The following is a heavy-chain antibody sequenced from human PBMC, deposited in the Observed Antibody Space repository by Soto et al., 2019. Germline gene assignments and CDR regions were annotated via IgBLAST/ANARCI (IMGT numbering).Heavy chain of an antibody. CDR3: AKGPRTWGVDY. D-gene: IGHD7-27*01. CDR2: MNPNNGYT. V-gene: IGHV1-8*01. CDR1: GYTFTDYD. J-gene: IGHJ4*02. Sequence: QVQLVQSGAEVKKPGASVKVSCKASGYTFTDYDINWFRQATGQGLEWMGWMNPNNGYTGNAQNYPGRVTMTRSTSISTAYMELSTLRSEDTAVYYCAKGPRTWGVDYWGQGTLVTVSS.